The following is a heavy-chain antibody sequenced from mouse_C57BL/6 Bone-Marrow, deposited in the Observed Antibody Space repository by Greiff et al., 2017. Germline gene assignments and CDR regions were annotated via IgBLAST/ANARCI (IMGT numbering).Heavy chain of an antibody. CDR1: GYAFSSSW. CDR3: ARCDGYYPPFDY. J-gene: IGHJ2*01. CDR2: IYPGDGDT. D-gene: IGHD2-3*01. Sequence: VKLQESGPELVKPGASVKISCKASGYAFSSSWMNWVKQRPGKGLEWIGRIYPGDGDTNYNGKFKGKATLTADKSSSTAYMQLSSLTSEDSAVYFCARCDGYYPPFDYWGQGTTLTVSS. V-gene: IGHV1-82*01.